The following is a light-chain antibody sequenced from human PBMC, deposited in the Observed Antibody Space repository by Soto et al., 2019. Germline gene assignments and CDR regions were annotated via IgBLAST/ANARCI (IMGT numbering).Light chain of an antibody. CDR3: CSYAGSYPDV. V-gene: IGLV2-11*01. CDR2: DVS. J-gene: IGLJ1*01. Sequence: QSALTQPRSVSGSPGQSVTISCTGTSSDVGGYNYVSWYQQHPGKAPKLMIYDVSKRPSGVPDRFSGSKSGNTASLTISGLQAEDEADFNCCSYAGSYPDVFGTGTKVTVL. CDR1: SSDVGGYNY.